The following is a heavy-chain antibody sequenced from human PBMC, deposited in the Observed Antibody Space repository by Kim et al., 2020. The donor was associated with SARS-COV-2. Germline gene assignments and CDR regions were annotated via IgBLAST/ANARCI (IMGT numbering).Heavy chain of an antibody. V-gene: IGHV3-23*01. CDR1: GFTFSTYA. Sequence: GGSLRLSCAASGFTFSTYAMTWVRQAPGKGLEWVSAISGSGSGTYYADSVEGRFTISRDNSKNTLYLQMNSLGAEDTAVYYCAKGAGGYYFDYWGQGTLVTVSS. CDR3: AKGAGGYYFDY. J-gene: IGHJ4*02. CDR2: ISGSGSGT. D-gene: IGHD3-16*01.